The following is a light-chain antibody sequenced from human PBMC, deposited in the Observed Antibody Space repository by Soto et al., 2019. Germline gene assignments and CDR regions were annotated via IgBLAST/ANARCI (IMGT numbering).Light chain of an antibody. CDR3: QQYYSPPLT. Sequence: DCVITQSHSLAVSLGERATITCKSSQSVLSSSNNKNYLAWYQQKPGQPPRLLIYWASTRESGVPDRFSGSASGTEFTHSISSLQAEDVALYFCQQYYSPPLTFGGGTKVEIK. V-gene: IGKV4-1*01. J-gene: IGKJ4*01. CDR2: WAS. CDR1: QSVLSSSNNKNY.